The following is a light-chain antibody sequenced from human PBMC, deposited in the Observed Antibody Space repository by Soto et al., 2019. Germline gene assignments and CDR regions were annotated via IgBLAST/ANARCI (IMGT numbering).Light chain of an antibody. V-gene: IGLV1-51*02. CDR3: GTWDSSLSAWV. CDR1: SSNIGNNY. CDR2: ENN. Sequence: QSVLTQPPSVSAAPGQKVTISCSGSSSNIGNNYVSWYQQHLPGTAPKLLIYENNKRPSGIPDRFSGSKSGTSATLGITGLQAGDEADYYCGTWDSSLSAWVFGGGTKLTVL. J-gene: IGLJ3*02.